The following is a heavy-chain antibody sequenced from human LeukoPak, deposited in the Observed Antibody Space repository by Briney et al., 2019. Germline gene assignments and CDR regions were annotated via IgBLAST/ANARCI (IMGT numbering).Heavy chain of an antibody. Sequence: SETLSLTCTVSGGSISSYYWSWIRQPAGKGLEWIGRIYTSGSTNYNPSLKSRVTMSVDTSKNQFSLKLSSVTAADTAVYYCARAFYGGNSGVNDAFDIWGPGTMVTVSS. D-gene: IGHD4-23*01. J-gene: IGHJ3*02. CDR3: ARAFYGGNSGVNDAFDI. V-gene: IGHV4-4*07. CDR1: GGSISSYY. CDR2: IYTSGST.